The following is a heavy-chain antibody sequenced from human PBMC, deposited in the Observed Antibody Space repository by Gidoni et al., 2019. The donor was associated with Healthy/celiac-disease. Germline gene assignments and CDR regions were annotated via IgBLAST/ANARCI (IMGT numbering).Heavy chain of an antibody. CDR2: ISWNSGSI. CDR1: GFNMSDYA. V-gene: IGHV3-9*01. Sequence: EVHLVESRGGWVQPGRYLRLSCAASGFNMSDYAMPWVRQTPGKGREWVSGISWNSGSIGYADSVKGRFTISRDNAKNSLYLQMNSLRAEDTALYYCAKDIHQVGATLPAPDYWGQGTLVTVSS. J-gene: IGHJ4*02. D-gene: IGHD1-26*01. CDR3: AKDIHQVGATLPAPDY.